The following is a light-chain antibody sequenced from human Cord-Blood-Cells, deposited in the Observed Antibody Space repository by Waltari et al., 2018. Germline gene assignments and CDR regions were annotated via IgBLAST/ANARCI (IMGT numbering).Light chain of an antibody. Sequence: QSVLTQPPSASGTPGQRVTISCPGSSSNIGSNPVNWYQQLPGTAPKLLIYSNNQRPSGVPDRFSGSKSGTSASLAISGLQSEDEADYYCAAWDDSLNGYVFGTGTEVTVL. CDR1: SSNIGSNP. CDR2: SNN. CDR3: AAWDDSLNGYV. V-gene: IGLV1-44*01. J-gene: IGLJ1*01.